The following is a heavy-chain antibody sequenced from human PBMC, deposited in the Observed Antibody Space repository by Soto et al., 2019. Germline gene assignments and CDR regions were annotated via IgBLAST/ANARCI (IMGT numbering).Heavy chain of an antibody. CDR1: GFTFSSYW. Sequence: PGGSLRLSCAASGFTFSSYWMHWVRQAPGKRLEWVSYMNSDSKSLHYADYVRGRFTISRDNAKNSVYLQMNSLIADETAQYYCTRGVSNRFDFWGQGTMVTVSS. J-gene: IGHJ3*01. V-gene: IGHV3-48*01. CDR2: MNSDSKSL. D-gene: IGHD4-4*01. CDR3: TRGVSNRFDF.